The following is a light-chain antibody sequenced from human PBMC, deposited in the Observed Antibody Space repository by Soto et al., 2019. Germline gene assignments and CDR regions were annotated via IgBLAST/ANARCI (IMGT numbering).Light chain of an antibody. J-gene: IGKJ2*01. V-gene: IGKV1-5*03. Sequence: DIQMTQSPSTLSASVGDRVTITCRASQSISSWLAWYQQKPGKAPKVLIYKASSLERGVPSRFSGSGSETDFTLTISSLQPDDFATYYCQQYNSYLYTFGQGTKLEIK. CDR2: KAS. CDR1: QSISSW. CDR3: QQYNSYLYT.